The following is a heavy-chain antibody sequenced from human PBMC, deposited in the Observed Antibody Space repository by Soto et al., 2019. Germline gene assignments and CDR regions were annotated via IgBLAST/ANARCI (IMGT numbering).Heavy chain of an antibody. V-gene: IGHV4-39*01. Sequence: PSETLSLTCTVSGGSISSSSYYWAWIRQPPGKGLEWIGSIYYSGNTNYNPPLKSRVTISVDTSKNQFSLKLSSVTAADTAVYYCARYYYGEIDYWGQGTQVTVSS. D-gene: IGHD4-17*01. CDR1: GGSISSSSYY. J-gene: IGHJ4*02. CDR2: IYYSGNT. CDR3: ARYYYGEIDY.